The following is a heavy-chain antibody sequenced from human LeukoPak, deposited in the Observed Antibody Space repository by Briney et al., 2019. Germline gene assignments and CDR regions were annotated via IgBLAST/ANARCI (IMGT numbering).Heavy chain of an antibody. J-gene: IGHJ4*02. CDR3: ARFPDIVATDWVAPADDY. Sequence: PSETLSLTCTVSGGSVSSGSYYWSWIRQPPGKGLEWIGYIYYSGSTNYNPSLKSRVTISVDTSKNQFSLKLSSVTAAGTAVYYCARFPDIVATDWVAPADDYWGQGTLVTVSS. CDR1: GGSVSSGSYY. V-gene: IGHV4-61*01. D-gene: IGHD5-12*01. CDR2: IYYSGST.